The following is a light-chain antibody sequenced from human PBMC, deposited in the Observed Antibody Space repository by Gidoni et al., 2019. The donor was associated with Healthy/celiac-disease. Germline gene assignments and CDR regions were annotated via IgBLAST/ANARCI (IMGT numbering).Light chain of an antibody. J-gene: IGLJ2*01. Sequence: QSALTQPPSASGSPGQSVTISCTGTSSDVGGYTYVSWYQQHPGKAPKLMIYEVSNRPSGVPERFSGSKSGNTASLTVSGLQAEDEADYYCSSYAGSNNLVFGGGTKLTVL. CDR3: SSYAGSNNLV. V-gene: IGLV2-8*01. CDR2: EVS. CDR1: SSDVGGYTY.